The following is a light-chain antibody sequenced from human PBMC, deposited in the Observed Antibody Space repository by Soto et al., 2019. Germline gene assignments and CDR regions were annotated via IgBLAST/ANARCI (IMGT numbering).Light chain of an antibody. Sequence: DIQMTQSPSSLSASVGDRVTITCQASQGINYYLNWYQQKPGKAPELLIYDSSNLKTGVPSRFSGSGSETDFTFTISGLQPDDVATYYCQHYDHVPLSFGGGTKVEIK. V-gene: IGKV1-33*01. CDR3: QHYDHVPLS. CDR2: DSS. J-gene: IGKJ4*01. CDR1: QGINYY.